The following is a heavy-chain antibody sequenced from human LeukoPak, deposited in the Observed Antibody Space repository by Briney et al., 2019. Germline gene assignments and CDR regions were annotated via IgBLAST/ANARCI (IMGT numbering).Heavy chain of an antibody. Sequence: QPGGSLRLSCAASGFTFSNYAMSWVRQAPGKGLEWVSSISGSGDTTYYADSVKGRFTISRDNSKNTVYLQMKSLTPEDTAVYYCARGGLVCSSTSCWDYWGQGTLVTVSS. V-gene: IGHV3-23*01. D-gene: IGHD2-2*01. CDR1: GFTFSNYA. J-gene: IGHJ4*02. CDR2: ISGSGDTT. CDR3: ARGGLVCSSTSCWDY.